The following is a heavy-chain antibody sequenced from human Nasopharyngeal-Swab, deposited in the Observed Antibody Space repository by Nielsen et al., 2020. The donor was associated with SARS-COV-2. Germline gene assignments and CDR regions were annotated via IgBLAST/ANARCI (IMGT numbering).Heavy chain of an antibody. CDR3: AASRGSGSYYYGSGDQSMDV. CDR2: IDPSDSYT. V-gene: IGHV5-10-1*01. Sequence: VRQMPGKGLEWMGRIDPSDSYTNYSPSFQGHVTISADKSISTAYLQWSSLKASDTAMYYCAASRGSGSYYYGSGDQSMDVWGQGTTVTVSS. J-gene: IGHJ6*02. D-gene: IGHD3-10*01.